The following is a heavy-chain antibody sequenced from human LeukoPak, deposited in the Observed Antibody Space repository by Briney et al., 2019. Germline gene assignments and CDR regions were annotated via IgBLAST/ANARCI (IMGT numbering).Heavy chain of an antibody. CDR3: ARGQGIAVAGTINNWFDP. CDR2: IIPIFGTA. V-gene: IGHV1-69*13. J-gene: IGHJ5*02. D-gene: IGHD6-19*01. Sequence: SVTVSCKASGGTFSSYAISWVRQAPGQGLEWMGGIIPIFGTANYAQKFQGRVTITADESTSTAYMELSSLRSEDTAVYYCARGQGIAVAGTINNWFDPWGQGTLVTVSS. CDR1: GGTFSSYA.